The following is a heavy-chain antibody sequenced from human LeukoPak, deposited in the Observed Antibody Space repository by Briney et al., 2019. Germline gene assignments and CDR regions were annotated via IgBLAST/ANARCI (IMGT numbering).Heavy chain of an antibody. D-gene: IGHD1-26*01. Sequence: GASVKVSCKGSGYTFTSYGISWVRQAPGQGLEWMGWISAYNGNRNYAQKLQGRGTITTDTDTSKDYMEMSSLRAGDTAAYYCARGKLELMWELLRPFNGFDYWGQGTLVTVSS. J-gene: IGHJ4*02. CDR2: ISAYNGNR. CDR3: ARGKLELMWELLRPFNGFDY. V-gene: IGHV1-18*01. CDR1: GYTFTSYG.